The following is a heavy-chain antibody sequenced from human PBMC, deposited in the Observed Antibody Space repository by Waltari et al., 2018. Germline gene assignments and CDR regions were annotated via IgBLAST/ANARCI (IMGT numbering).Heavy chain of an antibody. Sequence: EVQLVESGGGLVQPGGSLRLSCVASGFTFSHYWITWVRQAPGQGVEWVARIEEDGRENHYVECVKGRFTICRDNAENSVNLQMNSLRAEDTAGYYCTRDPLRRYDYWGQGTLVTVSS. CDR3: TRDPLRRYDY. J-gene: IGHJ4*02. V-gene: IGHV3-7*01. CDR1: GFTFSHYW. D-gene: IGHD3-16*01. CDR2: IEEDGREN.